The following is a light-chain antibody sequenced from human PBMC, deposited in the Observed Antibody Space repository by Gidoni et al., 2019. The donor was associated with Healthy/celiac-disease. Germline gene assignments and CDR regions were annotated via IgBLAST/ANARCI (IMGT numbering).Light chain of an antibody. Sequence: DIQMTQSPSSVSASVGDRVTITCRASQGVSSWLAWYQRKPGQAPNLLIYAASSLQSGVPSRFSGSGSGTDFTLTISSLQPEDFATYYCQQADSFPWTFGQGTKVEIK. V-gene: IGKV1D-12*01. CDR2: AAS. J-gene: IGKJ1*01. CDR1: QGVSSW. CDR3: QQADSFPWT.